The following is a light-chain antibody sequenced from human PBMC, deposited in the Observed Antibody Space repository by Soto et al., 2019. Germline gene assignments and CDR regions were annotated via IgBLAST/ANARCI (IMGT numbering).Light chain of an antibody. CDR3: SSYTSSAGV. V-gene: IGLV2-14*01. CDR2: DVS. Sequence: QSVLTQPASVSGSPGQSITISCTGTSSDVGGYNYVSWYQQHPGKAPKLMIYDVSNRPSGVSNRFSGSKSGNTASLTISGXXXXXEADYYCSSYTSSAGVFGGGTQLTVL. J-gene: IGLJ2*01. CDR1: SSDVGGYNY.